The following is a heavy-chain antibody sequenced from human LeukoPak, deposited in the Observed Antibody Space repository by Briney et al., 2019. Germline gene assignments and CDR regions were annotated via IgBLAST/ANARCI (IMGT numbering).Heavy chain of an antibody. CDR1: GFTVSSNY. CDR3: ARVDYGDYGFDY. V-gene: IGHV3-66*01. Sequence: WALRLSCAASGFTVSSNYMSWVRQAPGKGLEWVSVIYSGGSTYYADSVKGRFTISRDNSKNTLYLQMNSLRAEDTAVYYCARVDYGDYGFDYWGQGTLVTVSS. CDR2: IYSGGST. D-gene: IGHD4-17*01. J-gene: IGHJ4*02.